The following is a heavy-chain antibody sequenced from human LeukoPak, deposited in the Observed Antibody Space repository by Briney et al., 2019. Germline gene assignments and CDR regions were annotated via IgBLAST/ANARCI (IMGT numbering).Heavy chain of an antibody. CDR3: ARHSRGYFDY. CDR2: IYYSGST. V-gene: IGHV4-59*01. CDR1: DGSISSYY. J-gene: IGHJ4*02. Sequence: PSETLSLTCTVSDGSISSYYWSWIRQPPGKGLEWIGYIYYSGSTNYNPSLKSRVTISVDTSKNQFSLKLSSVTAADTAVYYCARHSRGYFDYWGQGTLVTVSS.